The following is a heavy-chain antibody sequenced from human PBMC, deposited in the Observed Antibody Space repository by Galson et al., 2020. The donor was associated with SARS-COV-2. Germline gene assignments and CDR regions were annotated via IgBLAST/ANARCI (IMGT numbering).Heavy chain of an antibody. CDR3: ASGGHVDY. CDR1: GFTFSGFW. J-gene: IGHJ4*02. D-gene: IGHD3-16*01. V-gene: IGHV3-7*03. CDR2: INEAGSET. Sequence: GESLKISCVGSGFTFSGFWMTWVRQAPGKGLEWVANINEAGSETHYVDSVKGRFTISRDNAKNSLFLQMNSLRAEDAAVYYCASGGHVDYCGQGTLATVSS.